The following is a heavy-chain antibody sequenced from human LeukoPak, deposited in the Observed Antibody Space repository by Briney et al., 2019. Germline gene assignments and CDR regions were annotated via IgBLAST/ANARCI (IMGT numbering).Heavy chain of an antibody. CDR3: AKGSRRLRVQDAFDI. J-gene: IGHJ3*02. CDR2: IRYDGSNK. CDR1: GFTFSSYG. V-gene: IGHV3-30*02. D-gene: IGHD3-10*01. Sequence: QPGGSLRLSCAASGFTFSSYGMHWVRQAPGKGLEWVAFIRYDGSNKYYADSVKGRFTISRDNSKNTLYLQMNSLRAEDTAVYYCAKGSRRLRVQDAFDIWGQGTMVTVSS.